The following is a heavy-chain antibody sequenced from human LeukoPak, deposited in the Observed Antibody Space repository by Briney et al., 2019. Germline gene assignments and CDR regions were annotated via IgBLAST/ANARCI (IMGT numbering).Heavy chain of an antibody. Sequence: PGGSLRLSCAASGFSFSTYGVLWVRQAPGKGLEWVAVIWYDGNNKYYADSVKGRFTIPRDNSKNTLYLQMNSLRAEDTAMYYCARGLRVDYDFWSGYPDYWGQGTLVTVSS. CDR2: IWYDGNNK. CDR1: GFSFSTYG. J-gene: IGHJ4*02. V-gene: IGHV3-33*01. CDR3: ARGLRVDYDFWSGYPDY. D-gene: IGHD3-3*01.